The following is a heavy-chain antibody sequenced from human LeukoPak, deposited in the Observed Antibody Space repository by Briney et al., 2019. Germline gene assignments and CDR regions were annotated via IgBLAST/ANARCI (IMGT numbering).Heavy chain of an antibody. CDR2: IYYSGST. CDR3: ARDREIPYSSSWYGFDY. CDR1: GGSISSYY. V-gene: IGHV4-59*12. D-gene: IGHD6-13*01. Sequence: PSETLSLTCTVSGGSISSYYWSWIRQPPGKGLEWIGYIYYSGSTNYNPSLKSRVTISVDKSKNQFSLKLSSVTAADTAVYYCARDREIPYSSSWYGFDYWGQGTLVTVSS. J-gene: IGHJ4*02.